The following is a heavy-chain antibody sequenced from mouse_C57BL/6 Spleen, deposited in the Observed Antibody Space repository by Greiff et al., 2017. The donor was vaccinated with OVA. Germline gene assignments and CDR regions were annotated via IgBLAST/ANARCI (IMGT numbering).Heavy chain of an antibody. V-gene: IGHV1-50*01. D-gene: IGHD1-1*01. Sequence: VQLQQPGAELVKPGASVKLSCKASGYTFTSYWMQWVKQRPGQGLEWIGEIDPSDSYTNYNQKFKGTATLTVDTSSSAAYMQISSLTSEDAAVYYCARAPYGSTTLDYWGQGTTLTVSS. CDR3: ARAPYGSTTLDY. CDR2: IDPSDSYT. J-gene: IGHJ2*01. CDR1: GYTFTSYW.